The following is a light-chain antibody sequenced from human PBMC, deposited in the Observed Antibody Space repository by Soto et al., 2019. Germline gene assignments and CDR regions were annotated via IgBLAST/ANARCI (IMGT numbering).Light chain of an antibody. Sequence: DIQMTQSPSSLSASVGDRVTITCRASQSIFNYLNWYQQKPGKVPDLVIYTASSLQSGVPSRFSGRGSGRDFTLTISSLQPEDFATYYCQQSYSTPRTFGQGTKLEIK. J-gene: IGKJ2*01. V-gene: IGKV1-39*01. CDR3: QQSYSTPRT. CDR1: QSIFNY. CDR2: TAS.